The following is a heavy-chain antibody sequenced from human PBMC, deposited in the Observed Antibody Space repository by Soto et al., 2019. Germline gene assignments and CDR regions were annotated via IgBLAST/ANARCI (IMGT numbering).Heavy chain of an antibody. CDR1: GFIFSNYG. D-gene: IGHD3-22*01. J-gene: IGHJ4*02. CDR3: ARDLGVVIVPNIDY. Sequence: QVQLVESGGGVVQPGRSLRLSCEASGFIFSNYGMDWVRQAPGKGLEWVAGIWYNGSHKYYAESVKGRFTISRDNCKKTRYLQMDSLRAEGTGGYSCARDLGVVIVPNIDYLGQGTLLTVSS. CDR2: IWYNGSHK. V-gene: IGHV3-33*01.